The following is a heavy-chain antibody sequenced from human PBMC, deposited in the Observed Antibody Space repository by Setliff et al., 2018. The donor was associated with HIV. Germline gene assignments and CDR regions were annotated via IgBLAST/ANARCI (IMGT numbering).Heavy chain of an antibody. CDR3: ASDSQTARFEEVSEHFYFYMDA. CDR1: GGAYPTFA. V-gene: IGHV1-69*13. J-gene: IGHJ6*03. D-gene: IGHD3-10*01. Sequence: SVKVSCKASGGAYPTFAFNWVRQAPGQGLEWMGGIIPIYGTANYAQRFLSRATITADGSTSTMELTSLTSEDTAVYYCASDSQTARFEEVSEHFYFYMDAGGRGTTVTGSS. CDR2: IIPIYGTA.